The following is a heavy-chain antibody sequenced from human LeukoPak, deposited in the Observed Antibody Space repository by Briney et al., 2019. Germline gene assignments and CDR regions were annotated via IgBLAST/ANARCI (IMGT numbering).Heavy chain of an antibody. CDR3: ARGGRGEDIVVVVAATDFDY. CDR2: SNHSGST. D-gene: IGHD2-15*01. J-gene: IGHJ4*02. V-gene: IGHV4-34*01. Sequence: SETLSLTCAVYGGSFSGYYWSWIRQPPGKGLEWIGESNHSGSTNYNPSLKSRVTISVDTSKNQFSLKLSSVTAADTAVYYCARGGRGEDIVVVVAATDFDYWGQGTLVTVSS. CDR1: GGSFSGYY.